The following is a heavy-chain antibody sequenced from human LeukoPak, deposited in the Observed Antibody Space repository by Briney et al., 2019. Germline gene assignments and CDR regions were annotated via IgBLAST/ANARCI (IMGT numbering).Heavy chain of an antibody. D-gene: IGHD3-22*01. CDR2: IYIRGST. CDR3: ARDYYGP. CDR1: GFTVSNNY. J-gene: IGHJ5*02. Sequence: GGSLRLSCAVSGFTVSNNYMRWVRQAPGKGLEWVSSIYIRGSTSYVDSVKGRFTISRDNSKNTLFLQMNSLRVEDTAVYYCARDYYGPWGQGTLVTVSS. V-gene: IGHV3-66*03.